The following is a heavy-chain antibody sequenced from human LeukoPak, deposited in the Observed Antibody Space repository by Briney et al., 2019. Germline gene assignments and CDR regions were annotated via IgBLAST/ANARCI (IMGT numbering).Heavy chain of an antibody. D-gene: IGHD2-15*01. CDR3: ASSQYSYSFDP. Sequence: GGSLRLSCAASGFTFDDYAMHWVRQAPGKGLEWVSGISWNSGSIGYADSVKGRFTISRDNAKNSLYLQMNSLRAEDTAVYYCASSQYSYSFDPWGQGTLVTVSS. CDR2: ISWNSGSI. J-gene: IGHJ5*02. V-gene: IGHV3-9*01. CDR1: GFTFDDYA.